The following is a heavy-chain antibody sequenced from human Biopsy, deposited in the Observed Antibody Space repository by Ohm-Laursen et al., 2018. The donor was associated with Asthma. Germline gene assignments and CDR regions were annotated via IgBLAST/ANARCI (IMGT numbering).Heavy chain of an antibody. CDR1: GFTFSSYG. D-gene: IGHD1-1*01. CDR2: ISYDGSNK. V-gene: IGHV3-30*18. J-gene: IGHJ3*02. CDR3: AKKSGSNYAFDI. Sequence: SLRLSCTASGFTFSSYGMHWVRQAPGKGLGWVAVISYDGSNKYYADSVKGRFTISRVNSKNTLYLQMNSLRAEDTAVYYCAKKSGSNYAFDIWGQGTMVTVSS.